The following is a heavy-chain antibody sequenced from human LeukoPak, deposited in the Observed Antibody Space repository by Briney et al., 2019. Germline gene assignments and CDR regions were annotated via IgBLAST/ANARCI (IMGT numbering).Heavy chain of an antibody. CDR3: ARVVQIEGSPSYFDY. V-gene: IGHV3-7*03. J-gene: IGHJ4*02. Sequence: GGSLRLSCAASGFTFSSYWMSWVRQAPGKGLEWVANIQQDGSEKYYVHSVKGRFTISRDNAKNSLYLQMNSLRAEDTPVYYCARVVQIEGSPSYFDYWGQGTLVTVSS. CDR2: IQQDGSEK. CDR1: GFTFSSYW. D-gene: IGHD1-26*01.